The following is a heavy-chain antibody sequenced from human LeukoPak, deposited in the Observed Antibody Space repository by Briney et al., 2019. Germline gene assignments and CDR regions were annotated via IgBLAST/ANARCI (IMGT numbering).Heavy chain of an antibody. CDR1: GGSISIYY. Sequence: PSETLSLTCTVSGGSISIYYWSWIRQPAGKGLEWIGRIYTSGSTNYNPSLKSRVTMSVDTSKNQFSLKLSAVTAADTAVYYCARDEFVGYSSSWYAYYYYMDVWGKGTTVTVSS. V-gene: IGHV4-4*07. CDR3: ARDEFVGYSSSWYAYYYYMDV. J-gene: IGHJ6*03. D-gene: IGHD6-13*01. CDR2: IYTSGST.